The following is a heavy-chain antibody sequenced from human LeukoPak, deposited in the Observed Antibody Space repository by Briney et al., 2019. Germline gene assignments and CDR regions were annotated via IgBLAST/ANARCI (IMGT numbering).Heavy chain of an antibody. CDR3: TRSVRNGHIDY. J-gene: IGHJ4*02. Sequence: ASVKVSCKASGYTFTSYDINWVRQTTGQGLEWMGWMNPNSGNTGYAQKFQGRVTMTRSTSISTAYMELSSLRFEDTAVYYCTRSVRNGHIDYWGQGTLVTVSS. D-gene: IGHD2-21*01. V-gene: IGHV1-8*01. CDR2: MNPNSGNT. CDR1: GYTFTSYD.